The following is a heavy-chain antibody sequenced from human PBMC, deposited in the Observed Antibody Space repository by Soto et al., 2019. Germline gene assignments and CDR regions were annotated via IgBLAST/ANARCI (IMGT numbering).Heavy chain of an antibody. CDR1: GGSISSGSYH. CDR2: IYYSGSS. CDR3: ARVEGSSYFFRHDC. V-gene: IGHV4-31*03. Sequence: PSETLSLTCTVSGGSISSGSYHWSWIRQHPGKGLEWIGNIYYSGSSYYNPSLKSRATISIDTSKDQFSLRLGSVTAADTAVYYCARVEGSSYFFRHDCWGRGTLVPVSS. J-gene: IGHJ4*02. D-gene: IGHD6-13*01.